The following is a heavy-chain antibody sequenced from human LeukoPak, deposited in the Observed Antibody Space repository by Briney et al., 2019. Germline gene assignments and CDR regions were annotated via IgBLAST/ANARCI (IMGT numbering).Heavy chain of an antibody. D-gene: IGHD6-19*01. CDR1: GFTFSSYS. J-gene: IGHJ3*02. CDR2: ISSSSSYI. CDR3: ARVGSSGWADAFDI. Sequence: PGGSLRLSCAASGFTFSSYSMNWVRQAPGKGLEWVSSISSSSSYIYYADSVKGRFTIPRDNAKNSLYLQMNSLRAEDTAVYYCARVGSSGWADAFDIWGQGTMVTVSS. V-gene: IGHV3-21*01.